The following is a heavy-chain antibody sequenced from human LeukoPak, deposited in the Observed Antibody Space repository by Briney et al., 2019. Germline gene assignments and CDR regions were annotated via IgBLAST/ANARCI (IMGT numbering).Heavy chain of an antibody. J-gene: IGHJ4*02. V-gene: IGHV3-7*01. CDR1: GFTFSNYW. D-gene: IGHD6-13*01. Sequence: GGSLRLSCAASGFTFSNYWMSWVRQAPGKGLEWVANTNQDGNEKYYVDSVKGRFTISRDNAKNSLYLQMNSLRAEDTAMYYCVRGPSRGSWPFDYWGQGTLVTVSS. CDR3: VRGPSRGSWPFDY. CDR2: TNQDGNEK.